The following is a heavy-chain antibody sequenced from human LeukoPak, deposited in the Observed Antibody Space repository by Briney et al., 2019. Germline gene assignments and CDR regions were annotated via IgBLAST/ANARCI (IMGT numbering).Heavy chain of an antibody. D-gene: IGHD3-10*01. CDR1: GYTFRRNG. V-gene: IGHV3-33*01. Sequence: GGSLRLSCAASGYTFRRNGMHWVRQAPGKGLEWVAVIWYDGSKKYYGDSVRGRFTISRDNAKNSLYLQMNSLRAEDTAVYYCARDGGDPAAISMVRGVISDAFDIWGQGTRVTVSS. J-gene: IGHJ3*02. CDR2: IWYDGSKK. CDR3: ARDGGDPAAISMVRGVISDAFDI.